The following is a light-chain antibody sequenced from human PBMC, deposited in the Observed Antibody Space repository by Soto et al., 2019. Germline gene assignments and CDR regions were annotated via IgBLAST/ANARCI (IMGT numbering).Light chain of an antibody. CDR1: QTVGSY. CDR3: QQRSNWPLT. CDR2: NAS. J-gene: IGKJ4*01. V-gene: IGKV3-11*01. Sequence: EIVLTQSPATMSLSPGERATLSCRASQTVGSYLAWYQQKPGQAPRLLIYNASNRATGIPARFGGSGSGTDFTLTISSLETEDFAVYYCQQRSNWPLTFGGGTKVDIK.